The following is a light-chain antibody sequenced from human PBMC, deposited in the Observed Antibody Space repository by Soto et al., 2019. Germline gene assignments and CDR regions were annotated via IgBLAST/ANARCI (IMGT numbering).Light chain of an antibody. CDR2: EVT. CDR3: QSYDSSLSGWV. J-gene: IGLJ3*02. Sequence: QSALTQPPSASGSPGQSVTISCTGTSGDIGGYDYVSWYRQHPGKAPKLMIYEVTKRPLGVPDRFSGSKSGNTASLTVSGLQAEDEADYYCQSYDSSLSGWVFGGGTKLTVL. CDR1: SGDIGGYDY. V-gene: IGLV2-8*01.